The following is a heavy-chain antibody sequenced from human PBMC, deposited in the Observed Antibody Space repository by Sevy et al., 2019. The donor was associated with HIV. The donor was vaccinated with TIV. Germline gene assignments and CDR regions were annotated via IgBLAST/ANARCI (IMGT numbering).Heavy chain of an antibody. V-gene: IGHV1-46*03. CDR1: GYTFTSYY. D-gene: IGHD3-9*01. Sequence: ASVKVSCKASGYTFTSYYMHWVRQAPGQGLEWMGIINPSGGSTTYAQKFQGRVTMTRDTSTSTVYMELSSLRSEDTAVYYCASTHYDILTGYYKDYWGQGTLVTVSS. J-gene: IGHJ4*02. CDR2: INPSGGST. CDR3: ASTHYDILTGYYKDY.